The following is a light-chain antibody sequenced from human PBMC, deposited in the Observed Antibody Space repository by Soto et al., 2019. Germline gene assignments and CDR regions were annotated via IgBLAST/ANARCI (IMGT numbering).Light chain of an antibody. CDR1: QSISSNY. CDR3: HQYGISP. Sequence: NVFTQSPGHLSLSPREKTTLSFRASQSISSNYLAWYQQKPGQSPRLLIYGASSRATGIPDRFSGSGSGTEFSLTISRLEPEDFAVYYCHQYGISPFGGGTKVDI. J-gene: IGKJ4*01. V-gene: IGKV3-20*01. CDR2: GAS.